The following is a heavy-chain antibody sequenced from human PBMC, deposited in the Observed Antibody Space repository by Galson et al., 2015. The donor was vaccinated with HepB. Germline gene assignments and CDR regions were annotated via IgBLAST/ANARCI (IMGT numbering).Heavy chain of an antibody. J-gene: IGHJ4*02. V-gene: IGHV4-59*01. CDR1: GGSISSYY. Sequence: TLSLTCTVSGGSISSYYWSWIRQPPGKGLEWIGYIYYSGSTNYNPSLKSRVTISVDTSKNQFSLKLSSVTAADTAVYYCARERAGGRLGVDYWGQGTLVTVSS. CDR2: IYYSGST. CDR3: ARERAGGRLGVDY. D-gene: IGHD7-27*01.